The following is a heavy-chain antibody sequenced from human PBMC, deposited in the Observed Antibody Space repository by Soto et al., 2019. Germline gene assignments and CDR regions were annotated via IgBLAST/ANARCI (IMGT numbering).Heavy chain of an antibody. D-gene: IGHD5-12*01. V-gene: IGHV1-69*13. CDR3: AKDGGKDGYFGNWFDP. J-gene: IGHJ5*02. Sequence: ASVKVSCKASGGTFSNYAITAVRQAAGQGLEWLGRIIPIFGSANYAQKFQGRVTITADESTTTAYMELSSLRSDDTAVYYCAKDGGKDGYFGNWFDPWGQGTLVTVSS. CDR1: GGTFSNYA. CDR2: IIPIFGSA.